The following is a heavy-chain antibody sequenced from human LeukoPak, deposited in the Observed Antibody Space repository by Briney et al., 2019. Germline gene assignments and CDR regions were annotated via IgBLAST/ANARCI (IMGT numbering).Heavy chain of an antibody. V-gene: IGHV3-15*01. D-gene: IGHD3-22*01. CDR1: GFTFSNAW. CDR2: IKSKTDGGTT. Sequence: SGGSLRLSCAASGFTFSNAWMSWVRQAPGKGLEWVGRIKSKTDGGTTDYAAPVKGRFTISRDDSKNTLYLQMNSLKTEDTAVYYCTSSDYYDSSGPDYWGQGTLVTVSS. J-gene: IGHJ4*02. CDR3: TSSDYYDSSGPDY.